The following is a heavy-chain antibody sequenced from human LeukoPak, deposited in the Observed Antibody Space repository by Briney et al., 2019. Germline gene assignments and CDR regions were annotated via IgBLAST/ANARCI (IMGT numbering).Heavy chain of an antibody. CDR3: ARAPYDSSGYYYVYYFDY. Sequence: SQTLSLTCAVSGGSISSGGYSWSWIRQPPGKGLEWIGYIYHSGSTYYNPSLKSQVTISVDRSKNQFSLKLSSVTAADTAVYYCARAPYDSSGYYYVYYFDYWGQGTLVTVSS. CDR2: IYHSGST. D-gene: IGHD3-22*01. J-gene: IGHJ4*02. CDR1: GGSISSGGYS. V-gene: IGHV4-30-2*01.